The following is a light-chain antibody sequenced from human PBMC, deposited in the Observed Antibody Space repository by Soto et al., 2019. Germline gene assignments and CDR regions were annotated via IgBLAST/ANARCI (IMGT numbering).Light chain of an antibody. CDR3: QQYNDWFSIT. V-gene: IGKV3-15*01. CDR2: DTS. J-gene: IGKJ5*01. Sequence: EILMTQSPATLSVSPGEISALSCGSSQSVGSKLAWYRQRPGQAPRLVIYDTSTRATGVPARFSGSGSGTEFTLTISSLQSEDFGVYYCQQYNDWFSITFGQGTRLEI. CDR1: QSVGSK.